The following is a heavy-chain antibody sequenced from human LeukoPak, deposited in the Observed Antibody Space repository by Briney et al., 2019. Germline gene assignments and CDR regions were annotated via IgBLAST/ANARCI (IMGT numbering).Heavy chain of an antibody. J-gene: IGHJ6*02. CDR3: ARVQYCTNGVCRAGYYYGMDV. Sequence: GWSLRLSCAASGFTFSDYYMSWIRQAPGKGLEWVSYISSSGSTIYYADSVKGRFTISRDNAKNSLYLQMNSLRAEDTAVYYCARVQYCTNGVCRAGYYYGMDVWGQGTTVTVSS. CDR2: ISSSGSTI. CDR1: GFTFSDYY. D-gene: IGHD2-8*01. V-gene: IGHV3-11*01.